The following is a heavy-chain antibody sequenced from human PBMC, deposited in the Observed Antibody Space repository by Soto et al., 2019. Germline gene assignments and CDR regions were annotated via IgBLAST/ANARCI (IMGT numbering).Heavy chain of an antibody. Sequence: PGNLYLICNVYGNPLTSDFWGCIGRPPGKGLEWLGYIYYSGSTYYNPSLKSRLFISVDTSKNQFSLKLSSVTATDTAVYYCARVGGFGATTIDYWGQGTLVTSPQ. D-gene: IGHD3-10*01. CDR3: ARVGGFGATTIDY. CDR1: GNPLTSDF. J-gene: IGHJ4*02. V-gene: IGHV4-59*08. CDR2: IYYSGST.